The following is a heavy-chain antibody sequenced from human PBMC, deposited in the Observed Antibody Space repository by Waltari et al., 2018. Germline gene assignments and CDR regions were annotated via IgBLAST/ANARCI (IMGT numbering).Heavy chain of an antibody. D-gene: IGHD5-12*01. CDR2: INHRGST. J-gene: IGHJ4*02. CDR3: APLGGVVATSSDY. V-gene: IGHV4-34*01. CDR1: GGSFSGYY. Sequence: QVQLQQWGAGLLKPSETLSLTCAVYGGSFSGYYWSWIRQPPGKGLEWIGEINHRGSTNYNPSLKSRVTISVDTSKNQFSLKLSSVTAADTAVYYCAPLGGVVATSSDYWGQGTLVTVSS.